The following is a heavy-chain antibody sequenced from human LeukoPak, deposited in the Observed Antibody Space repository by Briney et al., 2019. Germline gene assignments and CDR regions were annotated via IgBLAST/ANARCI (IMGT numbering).Heavy chain of an antibody. J-gene: IGHJ5*02. CDR2: IKQDGSEK. V-gene: IGHV3-7*01. Sequence: QPGGSLRLSCAASGFTFSSYWMSWVRQAPGKGLEWVANIKQDGSEKYYVDSVKGRFTISRDNAKNSLYLQMDSLRAEDTAVYYCARDSTYYDFWSGFKNWFDPWGQGTLVTVSS. CDR3: ARDSTYYDFWSGFKNWFDP. D-gene: IGHD3-3*01. CDR1: GFTFSSYW.